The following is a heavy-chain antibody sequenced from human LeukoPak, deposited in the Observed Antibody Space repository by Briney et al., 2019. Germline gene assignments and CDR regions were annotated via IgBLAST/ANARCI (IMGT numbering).Heavy chain of an antibody. CDR3: ARHVNYYDSSGYNYYFDY. D-gene: IGHD3-22*01. Sequence: SETLSLTCTVSGVSISSYYWSWIRQPPGKGLEWIGNIYYSGSTKYNPSLKSRVTISVDTSKNHFSLKLSSVTAADTAVYYCARHVNYYDSSGYNYYFDYWGQGTLGTVSS. J-gene: IGHJ4*02. CDR1: GVSISSYY. CDR2: IYYSGST. V-gene: IGHV4-59*08.